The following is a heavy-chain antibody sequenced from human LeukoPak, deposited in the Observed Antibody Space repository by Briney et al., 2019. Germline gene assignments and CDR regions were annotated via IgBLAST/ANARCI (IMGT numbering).Heavy chain of an antibody. D-gene: IGHD3-10*01. CDR2: IYSGGST. Sequence: PGGSLRLSCAASGFTVSSNYMSWARQAPGKGLGWVSVIYSGGSTYYADSVKGRFTISRDNSKNTLYLQMNSLRAEDTAVYYCARLKGRGVIMNWGQGTLVTVSS. CDR3: ARLKGRGVIMN. J-gene: IGHJ4*02. CDR1: GFTVSSNY. V-gene: IGHV3-66*04.